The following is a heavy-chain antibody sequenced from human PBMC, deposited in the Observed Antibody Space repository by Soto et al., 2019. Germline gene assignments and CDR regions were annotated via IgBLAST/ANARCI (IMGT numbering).Heavy chain of an antibody. Sequence: PRRSLRLSCVVSVFPFGANAMSWVRQSPGKGLEWVSGLSNTGRRTSYADSVKGRFNISRDTSENTVYLQMNSLRVEDTAVYYCATEMGATQGPFDNWGQGTLVTFSS. CDR2: LSNTGRRT. CDR3: ATEMGATQGPFDN. D-gene: IGHD1-26*01. CDR1: VFPFGANA. V-gene: IGHV3-23*01. J-gene: IGHJ4*02.